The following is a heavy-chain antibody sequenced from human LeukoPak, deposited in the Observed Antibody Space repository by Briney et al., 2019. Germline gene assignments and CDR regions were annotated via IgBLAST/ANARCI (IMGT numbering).Heavy chain of an antibody. V-gene: IGHV3-23*01. D-gene: IGHD3-10*01. Sequence: PGGSLRLSCAAPGFTFSSYAMSWVRQAPGKGLEWVSAISGSGGSTYYADSVKGRFTISRDNSKNTLYLQMNSLRAEDTAVYYCAKDSMVRGVYVYYFDYWGQGTLVTVSS. CDR2: ISGSGGST. CDR1: GFTFSSYA. CDR3: AKDSMVRGVYVYYFDY. J-gene: IGHJ4*02.